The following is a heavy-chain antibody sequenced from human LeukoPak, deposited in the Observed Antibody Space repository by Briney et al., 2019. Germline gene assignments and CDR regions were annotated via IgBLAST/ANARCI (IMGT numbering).Heavy chain of an antibody. D-gene: IGHD4-11*01. J-gene: IGHJ4*02. CDR1: GYSISSGYY. V-gene: IGHV4-38-2*01. Sequence: PSETLSLTCAVYGYSISSGYYWGWIRQPPGKGLEWIGSIYHSGSTYYNPSLKSRVTISVDTSKNQFSLKLSSVTAADTAVYYCASGTYSNSFAYWGQGTLVTVSS. CDR3: ASGTYSNSFAY. CDR2: IYHSGST.